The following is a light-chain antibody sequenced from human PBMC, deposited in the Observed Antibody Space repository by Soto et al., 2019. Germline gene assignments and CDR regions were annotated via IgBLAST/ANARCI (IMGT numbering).Light chain of an antibody. CDR2: EAS. V-gene: IGKV1-5*03. Sequence: DIQMTQSPSTLSASVGDRVTITCRASQSISSYLNWYQQKPGKAPKLLSYEASSLQSGVPSSFSGSESGTEFTLSIRSLQPDDFATYYCQHYNVYPWTFCQGTKVEI. CDR3: QHYNVYPWT. J-gene: IGKJ1*01. CDR1: QSISSY.